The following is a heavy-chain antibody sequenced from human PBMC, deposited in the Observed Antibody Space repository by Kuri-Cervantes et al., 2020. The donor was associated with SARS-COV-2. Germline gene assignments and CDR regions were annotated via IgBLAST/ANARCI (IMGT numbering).Heavy chain of an antibody. D-gene: IGHD3-3*01. CDR3: ARQTMSSITIFGVVITRNWFDP. CDR1: GGSISSSSYY. Sequence: ETLSLTCTVSGGSISSSSYYWGWIRQPPGKGPEWIGSIYYSGSTYYNPSLKSRVTISVDTSKNQFSLKLSSVTAADTAVYYCARQTMSSITIFGVVITRNWFDPWGQGTLVTVSS. V-gene: IGHV4-39*01. J-gene: IGHJ5*02. CDR2: IYYSGST.